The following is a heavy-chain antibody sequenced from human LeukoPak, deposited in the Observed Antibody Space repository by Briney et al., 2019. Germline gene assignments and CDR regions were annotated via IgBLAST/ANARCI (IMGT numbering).Heavy chain of an antibody. Sequence: SETLSLTCTVSGGSTSSYYWSWIRQPPGKGLEWIGYIYTSGSTNYNPSLKSRVTISVDTSKNQFSLKLSSVTAADTAVYYCARLQDWYPDYWGQGTLVTVSS. J-gene: IGHJ4*02. CDR3: ARLQDWYPDY. D-gene: IGHD3/OR15-3a*01. CDR2: IYTSGST. V-gene: IGHV4-4*09. CDR1: GGSTSSYY.